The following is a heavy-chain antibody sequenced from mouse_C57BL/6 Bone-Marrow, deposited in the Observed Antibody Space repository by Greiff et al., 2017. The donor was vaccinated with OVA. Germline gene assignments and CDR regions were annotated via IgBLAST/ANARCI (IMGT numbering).Heavy chain of an antibody. CDR1: GFTFRDYG. CDR2: ISSGSSTI. D-gene: IGHD2-4*01. J-gene: IGHJ2*01. V-gene: IGHV5-17*01. CDR3: ARSDYDYFDY. Sequence: EVKLQESGGGLVKPGGSLKLSCAASGFTFRDYGMHWVRQAPEKGLEWVAYISSGSSTIYYADTVKGRFTISRDNAKNTLFLQMTSLRSEDTAMYYCARSDYDYFDYWGQGTTLTVSS.